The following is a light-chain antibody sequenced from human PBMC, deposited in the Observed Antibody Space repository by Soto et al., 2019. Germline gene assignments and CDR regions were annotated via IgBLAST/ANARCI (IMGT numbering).Light chain of an antibody. CDR3: VAWDDSLNGHV. CDR1: SSNIGSNS. CDR2: TTD. J-gene: IGLJ1*01. V-gene: IGLV1-44*01. Sequence: QSVLTQPPSASGTPGQRVTISCSGSSSNIGSNSVGWNQQLPGAAPKVLISTTDKRPSGVPDRFSGSKSGTSASLAISGLQSEDEADYYCVAWDDSLNGHVFGTGTKVTVL.